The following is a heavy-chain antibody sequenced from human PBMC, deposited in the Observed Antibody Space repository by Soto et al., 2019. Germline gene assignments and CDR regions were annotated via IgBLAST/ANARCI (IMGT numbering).Heavy chain of an antibody. CDR2: IDYSGST. Sequence: SETLSLTCTVSGDAISNSDYYWNWIRQSPGKGLEWIASIDYSGSTYYNPSRKSRVVISADTSKNLFSLMLRAETAADTALYFCARAGPYYYGFDVWRRGTTVTASS. CDR3: ARAGPYYYGFDV. CDR1: GDAISNSDYY. V-gene: IGHV4-30-4*01. J-gene: IGHJ6*02.